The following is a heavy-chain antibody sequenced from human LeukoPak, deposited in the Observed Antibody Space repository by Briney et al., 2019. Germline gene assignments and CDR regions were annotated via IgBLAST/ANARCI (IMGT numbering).Heavy chain of an antibody. CDR1: GGSISSGSYY. V-gene: IGHV4-61*02. D-gene: IGHD3-10*01. Sequence: SQTLSLTCTVSGGSISSGSYYWSWIRQPAGKGLEWIGRIYTSGSANYNPSLKSRVTISVDTSKNQFSLKLSSVTAADTAVYYCARYGSGSQTPYWGQGTLVTVSS. CDR2: IYTSGSA. J-gene: IGHJ4*02. CDR3: ARYGSGSQTPY.